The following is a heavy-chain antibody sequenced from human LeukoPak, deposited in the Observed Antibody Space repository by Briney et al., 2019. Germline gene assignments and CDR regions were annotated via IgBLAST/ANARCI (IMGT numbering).Heavy chain of an antibody. V-gene: IGHV4-39*07. CDR1: GGSISSSSYY. J-gene: IGHJ4*02. Sequence: KSSETLSLTCTVSGGSISSSSYYWGWIRQPPGKGLEWIGSIYYSGSTYYNPSLKSRVIISVDTSKKQFSLKLSSVTAADTAVYYCARTRGPPHYFDSWGQGTLVTVSS. CDR2: IYYSGST. D-gene: IGHD3-10*01. CDR3: ARTRGPPHYFDS.